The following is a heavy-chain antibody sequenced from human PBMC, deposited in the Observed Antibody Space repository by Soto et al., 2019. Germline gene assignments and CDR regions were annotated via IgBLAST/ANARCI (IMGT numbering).Heavy chain of an antibody. Sequence: EVQLLESGGGLVQPGGSLRLSCAASGLMFNNYAMTWVRQAPGKGLEWVAVTSASGIRTFYADSVKGRFTISRDNSNNTLYLQMNSLSVDDTAVYYCAKGNSSNPLRFLDFWGQGTLVTVSS. J-gene: IGHJ4*02. CDR2: TSASGIRT. CDR1: GLMFNNYA. CDR3: AKGNSSNPLRFLDF. V-gene: IGHV3-23*01. D-gene: IGHD3-10*01.